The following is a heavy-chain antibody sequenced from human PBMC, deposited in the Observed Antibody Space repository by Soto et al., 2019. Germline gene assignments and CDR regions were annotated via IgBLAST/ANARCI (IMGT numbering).Heavy chain of an antibody. V-gene: IGHV3-23*01. CDR2: ISGNGIAT. CDR1: GFIFSDHA. CDR3: ARDSISMVRGTNNGFDP. J-gene: IGHJ5*02. D-gene: IGHD3-10*01. Sequence: EVQLLESGGGLVQPGGSLRLSCEASGFIFSDHAMSWVRQAPGKGLEWVSAISGNGIATYYADSVKGRFTISRDNSKNTLYLQMNRLRADDTAVYYCARDSISMVRGTNNGFDPWGQGTLVTVSS.